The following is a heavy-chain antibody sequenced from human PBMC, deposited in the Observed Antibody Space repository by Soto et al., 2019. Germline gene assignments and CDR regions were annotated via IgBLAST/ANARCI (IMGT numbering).Heavy chain of an antibody. CDR1: GFTFSSYA. Sequence: GGSLRLSCAASGFTFSSYAMSWVRQAPGKGLEWVSAISGSGGSTYYADSVKGRFTTSRDNSKNTLYLQMNSLRTEDTAVYYCAKDVYTAMVEHFDYWGQGTLVTVSS. V-gene: IGHV3-23*01. D-gene: IGHD5-18*01. CDR2: ISGSGGST. CDR3: AKDVYTAMVEHFDY. J-gene: IGHJ4*02.